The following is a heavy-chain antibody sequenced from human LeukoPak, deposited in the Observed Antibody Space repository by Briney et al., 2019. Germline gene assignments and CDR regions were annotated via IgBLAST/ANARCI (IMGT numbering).Heavy chain of an antibody. CDR1: ALSLSNFA. J-gene: IGHJ4*02. CDR2: ISATGDKT. CDR3: ARVSGTLLFFFDY. D-gene: IGHD1-26*01. V-gene: IGHV3-23*01. Sequence: GGSLRLSCAASALSLSNFAMSWVRQVPGKGLEWVSGISATGDKTYYPDSVKGRFTISRDNSKNTLSLQMNSLRPEDTAVYFCARVSGTLLFFFDYWGQGTLVTVSS.